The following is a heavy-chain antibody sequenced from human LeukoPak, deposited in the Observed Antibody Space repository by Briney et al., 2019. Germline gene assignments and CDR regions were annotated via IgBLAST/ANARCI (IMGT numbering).Heavy chain of an antibody. CDR2: IDWDDDK. CDR3: ARIWLTRSYYFDY. J-gene: IGHJ4*02. D-gene: IGHD5-12*01. CDR1: GFSLRPSGGW. Sequence: SGPAPVKPTHTPTLNCTFSGFSLRPSGGWGIWIRPPPRKALGWLARIDWDDDKYYSTSLKTRLTISKDTSKNQVVLTMTNMDPVDTATYYCARIWLTRSYYFDYWGQGTLVTVSS. V-gene: IGHV2-70*11.